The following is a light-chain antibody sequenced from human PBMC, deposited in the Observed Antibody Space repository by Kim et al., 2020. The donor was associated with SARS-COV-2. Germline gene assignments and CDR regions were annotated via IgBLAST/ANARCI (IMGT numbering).Light chain of an antibody. Sequence: GKTDRMTEGGGSIGSKGVKWYKKMQGKAPVLVSTYDSDRPSGIPERCSGSNSGNTATLTISRVEAGDEAGYYCQVWDSSGDHRVVFGGGTQLTVL. CDR2: YDS. J-gene: IGLJ2*01. V-gene: IGLV3-21*04. CDR3: QVWDSSGDHRVV. CDR1: SIGSKG.